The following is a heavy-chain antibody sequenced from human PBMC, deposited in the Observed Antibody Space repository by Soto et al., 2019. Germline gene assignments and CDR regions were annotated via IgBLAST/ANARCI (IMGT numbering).Heavy chain of an antibody. Sequence: PGGSLRLSCAASGFTFSSYAMSWVRRAPGKGLEWVSAISGSGGSTYYADSVKGRFTISRDNSKNTLYLQMNSLRAEDTAVYYCAKREYSSGWYDFDYWGQGTLVTVSS. V-gene: IGHV3-23*01. D-gene: IGHD6-19*01. CDR2: ISGSGGST. J-gene: IGHJ4*02. CDR1: GFTFSSYA. CDR3: AKREYSSGWYDFDY.